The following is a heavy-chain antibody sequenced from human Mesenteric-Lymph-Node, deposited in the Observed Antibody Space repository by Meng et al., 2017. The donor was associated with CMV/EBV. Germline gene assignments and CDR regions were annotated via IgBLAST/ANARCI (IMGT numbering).Heavy chain of an antibody. V-gene: IGHV2-5*02. CDR3: AHRGGSGIYHQ. CDR1: GFSLSTYGVG. J-gene: IGHJ1*01. CDR2: IYWDDDK. Sequence: QITLKESRPTLVKPTGPLTRTCTFSGFSLSTYGVGIDWILQPPGKALEWLALIYWDDDKRYNPSLKSRLTVTKDTSKYQMVLTMTNMDPVDTATYYCAHRGGSGIYHQWGQGPLVTVSS. D-gene: IGHD3-10*01.